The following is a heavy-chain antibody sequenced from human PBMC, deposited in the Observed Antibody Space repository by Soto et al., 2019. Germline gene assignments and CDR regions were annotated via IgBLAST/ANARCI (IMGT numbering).Heavy chain of an antibody. Sequence: GGSLRLSCAASGFTFSSYGMHWVRQAPGKGLEWVTVIWYDGSNKYYADSVKGRFTISRYNSKNTLYLQMNSLRAEDTAVYYCARSHDYDYYMDVWGKGTTVTVSS. CDR1: GFTFSSYG. V-gene: IGHV3-33*01. J-gene: IGHJ6*03. CDR2: IWYDGSNK. CDR3: ARSHDYDYYMDV.